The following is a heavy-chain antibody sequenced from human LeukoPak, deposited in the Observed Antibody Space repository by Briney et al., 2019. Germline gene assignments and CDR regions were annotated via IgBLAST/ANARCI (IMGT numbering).Heavy chain of an antibody. CDR2: IYHSGST. D-gene: IGHD3-10*01. J-gene: IGHJ4*02. CDR1: GGPISSSNW. Sequence: SGTLPLTCAVSGGPISSSNWWSWVRQPPGKGLEWIGEIYHSGSTNYNPSLKSRVTISVDKSKNQFSLKLSSVTAADTTVYYCASSDPYGSGSSLDYWGRGTLATASS. V-gene: IGHV4-4*02. CDR3: ASSDPYGSGSSLDY.